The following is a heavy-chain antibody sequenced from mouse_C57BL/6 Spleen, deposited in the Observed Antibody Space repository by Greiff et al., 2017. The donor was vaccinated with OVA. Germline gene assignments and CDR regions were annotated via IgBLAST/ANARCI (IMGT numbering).Heavy chain of an antibody. Sequence: VKLQESGPELVKPGASVKISCKASGYAFSSSWMNWVKQRPGKGLEWIGRIYPGDGDTNYNGKFKGKATLTADKSSSTAYMQLSSLTSEDSAVYFCARGTVVANYYAMDYWGQGTSVTVSS. CDR2: IYPGDGDT. CDR3: ARGTVVANYYAMDY. V-gene: IGHV1-82*01. J-gene: IGHJ4*01. D-gene: IGHD1-1*01. CDR1: GYAFSSSW.